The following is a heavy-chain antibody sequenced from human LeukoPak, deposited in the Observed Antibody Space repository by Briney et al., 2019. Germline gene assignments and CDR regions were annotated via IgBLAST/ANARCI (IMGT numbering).Heavy chain of an antibody. Sequence: ASVKVSCKASGGTLSSYAISWVRQAPGQGLEWMGGIIPIFGTANYAQKFQGRVTITADESTSTAYMELSSLRSEDTAVYYCARVPCMVRGVIPACWRGRARTNGMDVWGKGTTVTVSS. CDR1: GGTLSSYA. J-gene: IGHJ6*04. CDR2: IIPIFGTA. V-gene: IGHV1-69*13. CDR3: ARVPCMVRGVIPACWRGRARTNGMDV. D-gene: IGHD3-10*01.